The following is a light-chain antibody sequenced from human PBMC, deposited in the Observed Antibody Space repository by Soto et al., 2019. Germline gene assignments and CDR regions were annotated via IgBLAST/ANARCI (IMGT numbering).Light chain of an antibody. CDR1: SGDVGGYNY. CDR2: EVS. V-gene: IGLV2-14*01. J-gene: IGLJ1*01. Sequence: QSALTQPASVSGSPGQSITISCTGTSGDVGGYNYVCWYQQRPGKAPKLMIYEVSNRPSGVSRRFSGSKSGNTASLTISGLQTEDEADYYCSSYTGGSTLYVFGTGTNVTVL. CDR3: SSYTGGSTLYV.